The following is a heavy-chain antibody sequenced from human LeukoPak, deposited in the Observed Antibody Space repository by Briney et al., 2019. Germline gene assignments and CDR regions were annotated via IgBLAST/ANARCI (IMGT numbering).Heavy chain of an antibody. CDR1: GDSITSYF. Sequence: SETLSLTCTVSGDSITSYFWNWVRQPAGKGLEWVGRISTTVSTDYNPYLESRNTLSVETSRNQGSLRLTSVTSADTALYYCARGRDAFYHWGQGTLVTVSS. D-gene: IGHD3-10*01. J-gene: IGHJ4*02. V-gene: IGHV4-4*07. CDR2: ISTTVST. CDR3: ARGRDAFYH.